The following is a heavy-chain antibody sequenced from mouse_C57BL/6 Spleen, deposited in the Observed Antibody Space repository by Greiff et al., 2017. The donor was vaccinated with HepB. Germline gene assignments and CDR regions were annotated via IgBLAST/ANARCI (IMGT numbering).Heavy chain of an antibody. CDR1: GYTFTSYW. CDR2: IYPGSGST. Sequence: VQLKQPGAELVKPGASVKMSCKASGYTFTSYWITWVKQRPGQGLEWIGDIYPGSGSTNYNEKFKSKATLTVDTSSSTAYMQLSSLTSEDSAVYYCARWGNYRGYAMDYWGQGTSVTVSS. CDR3: ARWGNYRGYAMDY. D-gene: IGHD2-1*01. J-gene: IGHJ4*01. V-gene: IGHV1-55*01.